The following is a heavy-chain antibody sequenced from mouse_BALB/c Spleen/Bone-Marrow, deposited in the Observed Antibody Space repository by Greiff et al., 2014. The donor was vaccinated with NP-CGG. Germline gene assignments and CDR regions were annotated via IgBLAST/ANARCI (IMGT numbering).Heavy chain of an antibody. D-gene: IGHD2-10*02. CDR1: GFTFSSYG. CDR3: ARRGYGNSYWYFDV. CDR2: ISSGGSYT. J-gene: IGHJ1*01. Sequence: EVQLVESGGDLVKPGGSLKLSCAASGFTFSSYGMSWVRQTPDKRLEWVATISSGGSYTYYPDSVKGRFTISRDNAKNTLYLQMSSLKSEDTAMYYCARRGYGNSYWYFDVWGAGTTATVSS. V-gene: IGHV5-6*01.